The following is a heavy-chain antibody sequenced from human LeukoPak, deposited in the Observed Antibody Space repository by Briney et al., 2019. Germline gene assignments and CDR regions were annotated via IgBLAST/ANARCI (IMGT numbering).Heavy chain of an antibody. V-gene: IGHV4-39*07. CDR3: ARVVVPRYYYYMDV. CDR2: IYYSGST. D-gene: IGHD2-15*01. Sequence: SETLSRTGTVAGGSISSSSYYWGWIRQPPGKGLERIGSIYYSGSTYYNPSLKSRVTISVDTTKNQFSLKLSSVTAADTAVYYCARVVVPRYYYYMDVWGKGTTVTVSS. CDR1: GGSISSSSYY. J-gene: IGHJ6*03.